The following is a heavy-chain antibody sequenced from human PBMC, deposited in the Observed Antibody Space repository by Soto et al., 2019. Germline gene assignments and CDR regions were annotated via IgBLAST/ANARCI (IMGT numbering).Heavy chain of an antibody. J-gene: IGHJ4*02. D-gene: IGHD2-8*01. CDR3: ARFNGDFDY. CDR2: IYYSGST. Sequence: PSETLSLTCTVSGGSISSSSYYWGWIRQPPGKGLEWIGSIYYSGSTYYNPSLKSRVTISVDTSKNQFSLKLSSVTAADKAVYYCARFNGDFDYWGQGTLVTVSS. V-gene: IGHV4-39*01. CDR1: GGSISSSSYY.